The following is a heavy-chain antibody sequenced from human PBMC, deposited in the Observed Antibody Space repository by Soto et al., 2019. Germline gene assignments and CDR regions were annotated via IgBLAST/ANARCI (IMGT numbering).Heavy chain of an antibody. Sequence: QLQLQESGPGLVKPSETLSLTCTVSGGSISSSSYYWGWIRQPPGKGLEWIGSIYYSGSTYYNPSLKSRVTISVDTSKNQFSLKLSSVTAADTAVYYCARQKSFSSSHYFDYWGQGTLVTVSS. CDR3: ARQKSFSSSHYFDY. V-gene: IGHV4-39*01. J-gene: IGHJ4*02. CDR2: IYYSGST. D-gene: IGHD6-6*01. CDR1: GGSISSSSYY.